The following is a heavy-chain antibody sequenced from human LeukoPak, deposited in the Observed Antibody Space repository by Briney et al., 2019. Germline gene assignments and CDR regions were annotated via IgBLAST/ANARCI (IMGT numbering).Heavy chain of an antibody. J-gene: IGHJ4*02. Sequence: SETLSLTCTVSGVSISSYYWSWIRQPAGKGLEWIGRIYTSGSTNYNPSLKSRVTISADKSKNQFSLKLSSVTAADTAVYYCARAGTSIAVAGIFDYWGQGTLVTVSS. V-gene: IGHV4-4*07. CDR3: ARAGTSIAVAGIFDY. CDR1: GVSISSYY. D-gene: IGHD6-19*01. CDR2: IYTSGST.